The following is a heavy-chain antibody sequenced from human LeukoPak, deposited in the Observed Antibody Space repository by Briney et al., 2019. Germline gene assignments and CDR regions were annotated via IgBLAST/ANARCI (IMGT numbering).Heavy chain of an antibody. CDR2: MNPNSGNT. J-gene: IGHJ4*02. Sequence: GASVMVSCKASGYTFTSYDINWVRQATGQGLEWMGWMNPNSGNTGYTQKFQGRVTITRDTSISTAYMELSGLRSENTAVYFCARDCSRTSCYTRFDYWGQGTLVTVSS. CDR1: GYTFTSYD. V-gene: IGHV1-8*01. CDR3: ARDCSRTSCYTRFDY. D-gene: IGHD2-2*02.